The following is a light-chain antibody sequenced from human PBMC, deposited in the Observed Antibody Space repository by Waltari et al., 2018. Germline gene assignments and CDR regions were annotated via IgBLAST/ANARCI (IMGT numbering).Light chain of an antibody. CDR2: GAS. CDR3: QQYGSSPLT. CDR1: QSVTSSY. Sequence: EIVLTKSPGTLSLSPGERATLSCRARQSVTSSYLAWYQQKHGQAPRLLIYGASSRSTVIPDRFSGSGSGTDFTLTISRLEPEDCAVYYCQQYGSSPLTFGGGTKVEIK. J-gene: IGKJ4*01. V-gene: IGKV3-20*01.